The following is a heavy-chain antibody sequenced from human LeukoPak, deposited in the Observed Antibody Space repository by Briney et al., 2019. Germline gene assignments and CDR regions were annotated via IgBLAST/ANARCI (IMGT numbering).Heavy chain of an antibody. CDR2: INPNSGGT. D-gene: IGHD6-19*01. Sequence: ASVKVSCKASGYTFIGYYMHWVRQAPGQGLEWMGWINPNSGGTNYAQKFQGRATMTRDTSISTAYMELSRLRSDDTAVYYCARVRIAVAGKYYFDYWGQGTLVTVSS. V-gene: IGHV1-2*02. CDR1: GYTFIGYY. CDR3: ARVRIAVAGKYYFDY. J-gene: IGHJ4*02.